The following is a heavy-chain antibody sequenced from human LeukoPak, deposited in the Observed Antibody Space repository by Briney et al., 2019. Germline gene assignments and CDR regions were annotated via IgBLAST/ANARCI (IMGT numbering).Heavy chain of an antibody. V-gene: IGHV4-34*01. J-gene: IGHJ4*02. CDR1: GASFGGFY. Sequence: PLETLSLTXAVSGASFGGFYWSWICQPPGQGLEWIGEIYHSGSTNYNPSLKSRVAMSVDTSKTQFSLNLTSVTAADTAVYYCARAYCTSGVCYFDYWGQGTLVTVSS. D-gene: IGHD2-8*01. CDR3: ARAYCTSGVCYFDY. CDR2: IYHSGST.